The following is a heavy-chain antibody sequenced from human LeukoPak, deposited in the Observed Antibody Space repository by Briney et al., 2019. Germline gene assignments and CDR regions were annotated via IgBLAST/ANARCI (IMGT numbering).Heavy chain of an antibody. CDR1: GFTFNNYA. V-gene: IGHV3-30-3*01. CDR3: ARDGGEQLVGPFDY. D-gene: IGHD6-6*01. Sequence: GGSLRLSCAASGFTFNNYAMHWVRQAPGKGLEWVAVKSYDGSNKYYADSVRGRFTISRDNSKNTLYPQMDSLRTDDTAVYYCARDGGEQLVGPFDYWGQGTLVTVSS. CDR2: KSYDGSNK. J-gene: IGHJ4*02.